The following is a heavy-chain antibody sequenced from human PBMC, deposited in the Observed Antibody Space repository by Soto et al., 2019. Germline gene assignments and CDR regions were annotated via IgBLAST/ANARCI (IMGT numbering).Heavy chain of an antibody. CDR1: GFTFSSYW. CDR2: IKQDGSQK. J-gene: IGHJ4*02. CDR3: AKDLGPPRGSYPDS. D-gene: IGHD1-26*01. Sequence: GGSLRLSCAASGFTFSSYWMSWVRQAPGKGLEWVANIKQDGSQKWYADSVKGRFTISRDNTKNTLYLQMNSLRADDTAVYYCAKDLGPPRGSYPDSWGPGTLVTVSS. V-gene: IGHV3-7*01.